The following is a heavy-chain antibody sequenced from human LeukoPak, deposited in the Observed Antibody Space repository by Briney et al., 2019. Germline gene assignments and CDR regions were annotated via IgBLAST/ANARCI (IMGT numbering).Heavy chain of an antibody. CDR1: GGSISSSSYY. D-gene: IGHD3-22*01. CDR3: ASWGTMIEENWFDP. CDR2: IYYSGSI. J-gene: IGHJ5*02. V-gene: IGHV4-39*07. Sequence: SETLSLTCTVSGGSISSSSYYWGWIRQPPGKGLEWIGSIYYSGSIYYNPSLKSRVTISVDTSKNQFSLKLSSVTAADTAVYYCASWGTMIEENWFDPWGQGTLVTVSS.